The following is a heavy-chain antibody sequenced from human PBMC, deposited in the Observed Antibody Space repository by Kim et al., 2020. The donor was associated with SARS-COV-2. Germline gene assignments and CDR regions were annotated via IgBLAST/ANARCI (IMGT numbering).Heavy chain of an antibody. J-gene: IGHJ4*02. V-gene: IGHV3-33*01. D-gene: IGHD6-13*01. Sequence: DADSVKGRFTSSRDNSNNKLYLQMNSLRAEDAASYFCVRDFGNSWYYFDYWGQGTLVTVSS. CDR3: VRDFGNSWYYFDY.